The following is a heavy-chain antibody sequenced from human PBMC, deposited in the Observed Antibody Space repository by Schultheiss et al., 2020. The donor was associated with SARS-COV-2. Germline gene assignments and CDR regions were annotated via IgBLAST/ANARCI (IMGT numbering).Heavy chain of an antibody. CDR1: GGSISSGGYY. J-gene: IGHJ4*02. CDR2: IYYSGST. D-gene: IGHD6-13*01. CDR3: ARHGGIAAAEPFDY. Sequence: SETLSLTCTVSGGSISSGGYYWSWIRQHPGKGLEWIGYIYYSGSTYYNPSLKSRVTISVDTSKNQFSLKLSSVTAADTAVYYCARHGGIAAAEPFDYWGQGTLVTVAS. V-gene: IGHV4-31*03.